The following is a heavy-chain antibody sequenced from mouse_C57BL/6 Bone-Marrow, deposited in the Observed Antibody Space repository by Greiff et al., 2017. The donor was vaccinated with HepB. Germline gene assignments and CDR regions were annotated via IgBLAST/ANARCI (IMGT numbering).Heavy chain of an antibody. J-gene: IGHJ3*01. D-gene: IGHD2-4*01. CDR3: ARDDYDGA. V-gene: IGHV1-26*01. CDR1: GYTFTDYY. CDR2: INPNNGGT. Sequence: EVQLQQSGPELVKPGASVKISCKASGYTFTDYYMNWVKQSHGKSLEWIGDINPNNGGTNYNEKFKSKATLTVDKSSSTAYMQLSSLTSEDSAVYYCARDDYDGAWGQGTLVTVSA.